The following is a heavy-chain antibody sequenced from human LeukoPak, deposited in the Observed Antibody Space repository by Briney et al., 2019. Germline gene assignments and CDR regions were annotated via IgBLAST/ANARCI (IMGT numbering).Heavy chain of an antibody. Sequence: GGSLRLSCAASGFTFSSYSMNWVRQAPGKGLEWVSSISSSSSYIYYADSVKGRFTISRDNAQKSLSLQMNSLRADDTAVYYCATDSGWSTFDIWGQGTVVTVSS. CDR3: ATDSGWSTFDI. CDR1: GFTFSSYS. D-gene: IGHD6-19*01. CDR2: ISSSSSYI. J-gene: IGHJ3*02. V-gene: IGHV3-21*01.